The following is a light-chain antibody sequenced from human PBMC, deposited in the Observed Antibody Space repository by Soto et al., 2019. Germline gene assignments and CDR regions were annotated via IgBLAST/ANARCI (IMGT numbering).Light chain of an antibody. Sequence: QSVPTQPASVSGSPGQSITISCTGTSSDVGSYNLVSWYQQHPGKAPKLMIYDVSNRPSGVSNRFSGSKSGNTASLTISGLQAEDEADYYCNSYTSSSTYVFGTGTQLTVL. CDR1: SSDVGSYNL. CDR2: DVS. J-gene: IGLJ1*01. V-gene: IGLV2-14*02. CDR3: NSYTSSSTYV.